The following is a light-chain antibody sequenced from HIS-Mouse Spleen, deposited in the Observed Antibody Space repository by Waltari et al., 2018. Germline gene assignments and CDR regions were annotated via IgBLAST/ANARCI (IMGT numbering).Light chain of an antibody. CDR1: SSDVGGYNY. J-gene: IGLJ3*02. Sequence: QSALTQPASVSGSPGQSITISCTGTSSDVGGYNYVSWYQQHPGKAPKLMIYDVSNRPSGVSNRFSGSKSGNPASLTISGLQAEDEADYYRSSYTSSSTRVFGGGTKLTVL. CDR2: DVS. CDR3: SSYTSSSTRV. V-gene: IGLV2-14*03.